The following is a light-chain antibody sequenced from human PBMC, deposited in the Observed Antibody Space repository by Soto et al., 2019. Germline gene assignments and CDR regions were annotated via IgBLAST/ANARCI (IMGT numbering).Light chain of an antibody. CDR3: QQYGSSPWT. J-gene: IGKJ1*01. CDR1: QSVSSNY. V-gene: IGKV3-20*01. CDR2: GAS. Sequence: EIVLTQSPGTLSLSPGERATLSCRASQSVSSNYLAWYQQKPGQAPRLLIYGASSRATGIPDRFSGSGSGTDFTLAISSLEPEDFAVYYCQQYGSSPWTFGLGTTVEI.